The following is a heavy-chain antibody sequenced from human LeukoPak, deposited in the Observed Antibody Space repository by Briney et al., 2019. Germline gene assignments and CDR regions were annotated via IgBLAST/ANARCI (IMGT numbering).Heavy chain of an antibody. CDR1: GGSVSSGSYY. J-gene: IGHJ4*02. D-gene: IGHD6-25*01. CDR3: ARGGGTFDY. CDR2: IYYSGST. Sequence: PSETLSLTCTVSGGSVSSGSYYWSWIRQPPGKGLEWIGYIYYSGSTNYNPSLKSRVTISVDRSKNQFSLKLSSVTAADTAVYYCARGGGTFDYWGQGTLVTVSS. V-gene: IGHV4-61*01.